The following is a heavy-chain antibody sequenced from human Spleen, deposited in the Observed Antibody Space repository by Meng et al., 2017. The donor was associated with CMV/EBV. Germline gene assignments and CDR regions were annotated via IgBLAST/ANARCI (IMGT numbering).Heavy chain of an antibody. V-gene: IGHV3-11*01. Sequence: SGFTFSDFYMNWIRQAPGKGLEWVSYISSSGNMIYYADSVKGRFTISRDNARNSLYLQMDSLRAEDTAVYYCAKLDCSGDSCSHHWGQGTLVTVSS. CDR2: ISSSGNMI. D-gene: IGHD2-15*01. J-gene: IGHJ4*02. CDR1: GFTFSDFY. CDR3: AKLDCSGDSCSHH.